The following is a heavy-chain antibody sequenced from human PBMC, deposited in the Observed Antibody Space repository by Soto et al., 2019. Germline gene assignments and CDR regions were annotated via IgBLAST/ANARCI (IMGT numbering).Heavy chain of an antibody. D-gene: IGHD4-17*01. CDR1: GYNFATHW. J-gene: IGHJ4*02. V-gene: IGHV5-51*01. CDR2: IYPADADT. Sequence: ESLKISCKGSGYNFATHWIAWVRQMPGKGLEWMGSIYPADADTTYSPSFEGQVTISADKSSSTAYLQWSGLRASDTAMYYCARLGYGGYGHLDYWGQGTLVTVSS. CDR3: ARLGYGGYGHLDY.